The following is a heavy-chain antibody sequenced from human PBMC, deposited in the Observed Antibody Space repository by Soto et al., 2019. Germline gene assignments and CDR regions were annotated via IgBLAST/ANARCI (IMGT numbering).Heavy chain of an antibody. CDR1: GYTFTNHW. CDR3: AASTFYYGMDV. Sequence: PGESLKISCKGSGYTFTNHWIGWVRQMPGKGLEWMGIIYPGDSDTKYNPSFQGQVTISADKSITTTYLQWSSLKASDTAIYYCAASTFYYGMDVWGQGTTVTVSS. V-gene: IGHV5-51*01. J-gene: IGHJ6*02. CDR2: IYPGDSDT.